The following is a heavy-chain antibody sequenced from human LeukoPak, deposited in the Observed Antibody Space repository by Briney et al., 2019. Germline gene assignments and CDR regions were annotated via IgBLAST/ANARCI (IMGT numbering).Heavy chain of an antibody. CDR2: IYYSGST. D-gene: IGHD3-3*01. Sequence: PSETLFLTCTVSGGSISSYYWSWIRQPPGKGLEWIGYIYYSGSTNYNPSLKSRVTISVDTSKNQFSLKLSSVTAADTAVYYCARDMGYDFWSGYDNWFDPWGQGTLVTVSS. CDR1: GGSISSYY. V-gene: IGHV4-59*01. CDR3: ARDMGYDFWSGYDNWFDP. J-gene: IGHJ5*02.